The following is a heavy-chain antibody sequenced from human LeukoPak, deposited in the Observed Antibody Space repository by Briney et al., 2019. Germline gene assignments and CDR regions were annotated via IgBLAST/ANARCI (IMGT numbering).Heavy chain of an antibody. Sequence: ESLKISCKGSGFSFTNYWIGWVRQMPGKGLEWMGIIYPGDSDTRYSPSFQGQVTISVDKSISTAYLQWSSLKASDTAMYYCARLPYYDTSGYLDYWGQGTLVIVSS. J-gene: IGHJ4*02. CDR1: GFSFTNYW. CDR2: IYPGDSDT. V-gene: IGHV5-51*01. CDR3: ARLPYYDTSGYLDY. D-gene: IGHD3-22*01.